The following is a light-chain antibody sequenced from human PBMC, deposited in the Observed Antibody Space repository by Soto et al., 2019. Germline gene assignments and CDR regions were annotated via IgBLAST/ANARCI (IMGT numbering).Light chain of an antibody. CDR1: QSISSW. Sequence: DIQMTQSPSTLSASVGDRVTITCRASQSISSWLAWYQQKPGKAPKLLIYDAYSLESGVQSRFSGSGSGTEFTLTIRSLQPDDFATYYCKQYNSYLLTFGGGTKVDIK. V-gene: IGKV1-5*01. J-gene: IGKJ4*01. CDR3: KQYNSYLLT. CDR2: DAY.